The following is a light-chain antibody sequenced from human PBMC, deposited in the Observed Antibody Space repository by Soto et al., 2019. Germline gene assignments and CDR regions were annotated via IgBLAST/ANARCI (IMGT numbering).Light chain of an antibody. CDR2: DVN. CDR1: SSDVGGYNY. J-gene: IGLJ1*01. V-gene: IGLV2-14*03. Sequence: QSVLTQPASVSGSPGQSITISCTGTSSDVGGYNYVSWYQQHPGKAPKLMIYDVNNRPSGVSYLFSGSKSGNTASLTISGLQAEDEADYYCSSYTSSSTLVFGTGTKVTVL. CDR3: SSYTSSSTLV.